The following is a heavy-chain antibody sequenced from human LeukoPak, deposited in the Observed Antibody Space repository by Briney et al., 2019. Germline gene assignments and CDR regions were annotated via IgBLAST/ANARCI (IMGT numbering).Heavy chain of an antibody. V-gene: IGHV4-59*12. J-gene: IGHJ1*01. D-gene: IGHD3-10*01. CDR3: VSLNGSGSYFQF. Sequence: SETLSLTCTVSGGSISSYYWSWIRQPPGKGLEWIGYIYYSGSTNYNPSLKSRLSMSVDNSKNQFSLDLASMTAADTAIYFCVSLNGSGSYFQFWGQGTPVTVSS. CDR2: IYYSGST. CDR1: GGSISSYY.